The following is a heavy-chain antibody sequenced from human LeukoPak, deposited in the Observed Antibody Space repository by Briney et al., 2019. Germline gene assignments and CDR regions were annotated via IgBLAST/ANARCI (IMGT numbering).Heavy chain of an antibody. CDR1: GFTFSNYW. Sequence: GESLRLSCAASGFTFSNYWMHWVRQSPGKGLEWVSRLRTDGQKTSYADTVKGRFTISRDNAKNTLYLQMNSLRVEDTAGYYCARDHPGSNSLDYWGQGTLVTVSS. V-gene: IGHV3-74*01. CDR3: ARDHPGSNSLDY. CDR2: LRTDGQKT. D-gene: IGHD4-11*01. J-gene: IGHJ4*02.